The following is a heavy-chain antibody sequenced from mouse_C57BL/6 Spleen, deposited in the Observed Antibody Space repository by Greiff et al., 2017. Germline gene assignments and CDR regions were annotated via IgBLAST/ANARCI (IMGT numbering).Heavy chain of an antibody. CDR2: IYPGNSDT. V-gene: IGHV1-5*01. CDR1: GYTFTSYW. Sequence: VHVKQSGTVLARPGASVKMSCKTSGYTFTSYWMHWVKQRPGQGLEWMGAIYPGNSDTSYNQKFKGKAKLTAGTSASTASMELSSLANEDSAVYYCTRKGDDEAYWGQGTLVTVSA. D-gene: IGHD2-12*01. CDR3: TRKGDDEAY. J-gene: IGHJ3*01.